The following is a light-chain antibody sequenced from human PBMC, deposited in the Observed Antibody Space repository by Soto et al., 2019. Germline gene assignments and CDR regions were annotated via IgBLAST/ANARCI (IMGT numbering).Light chain of an antibody. CDR3: QQYNSYWT. J-gene: IGKJ1*01. CDR2: DAS. Sequence: DIQMTQYPSTLSASVGERVTISCRASQSVNNWLAWYQRKPGKAPKLLIHDASTLESGIPSRFSGSGSGTEFTLTISSLQPDEFATYDCQQYNSYWTFGQGTKVESK. CDR1: QSVNNW. V-gene: IGKV1-5*01.